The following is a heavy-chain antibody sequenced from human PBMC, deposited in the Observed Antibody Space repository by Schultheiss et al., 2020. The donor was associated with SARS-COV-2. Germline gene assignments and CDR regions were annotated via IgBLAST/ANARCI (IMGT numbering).Heavy chain of an antibody. V-gene: IGHV4-61*02. D-gene: IGHD6-25*01. CDR2: IYTSGST. J-gene: IGHJ4*02. CDR1: GGSISSSSYY. Sequence: SETLSLTCTVSGGSISSSSYYWSWIRQPAGKGLEWIGRIYTSGSTNYNPSLKSRVTISVDTSKNQFSLKLSSVTAADTAVYYCAKGVARAGGYFDYWGQGTLVTVSS. CDR3: AKGVARAGGYFDY.